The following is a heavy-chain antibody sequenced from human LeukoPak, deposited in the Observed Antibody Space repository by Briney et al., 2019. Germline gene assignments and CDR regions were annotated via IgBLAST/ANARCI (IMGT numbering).Heavy chain of an antibody. J-gene: IGHJ2*01. Sequence: GGSLRLSCAASGFTFNNYWMSWVRQAPGKGLEWVANIKQDGSDTKYVDSVKGRLTISRDNAKNSLYLQMNSLRAEDTAVYYCARAGAAAHFWYSDLWGRGTLVTVSS. CDR1: GFTFNNYW. D-gene: IGHD6-13*01. CDR3: ARAGAAAHFWYSDL. CDR2: IKQDGSDT. V-gene: IGHV3-7*01.